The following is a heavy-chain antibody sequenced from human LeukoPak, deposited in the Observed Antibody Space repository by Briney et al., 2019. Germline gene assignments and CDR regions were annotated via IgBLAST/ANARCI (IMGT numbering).Heavy chain of an antibody. V-gene: IGHV3-48*04. CDR3: ARDRYDSSGYYVNFDY. CDR1: GFTFSSYS. Sequence: GGSLRLSCAASGFTFSSYSMNWVRQAPGKGLEWVSYISSSSSTIYYADSVKGRFTISRDNAKNSLYLQMNSLRAEDTAVYYCARDRYDSSGYYVNFDYWGQGTLVTVSS. J-gene: IGHJ4*02. CDR2: ISSSSSTI. D-gene: IGHD3-22*01.